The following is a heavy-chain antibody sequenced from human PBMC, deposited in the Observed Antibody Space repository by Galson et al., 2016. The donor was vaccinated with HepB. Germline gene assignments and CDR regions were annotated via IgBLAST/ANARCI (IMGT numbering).Heavy chain of an antibody. CDR2: IVVGSGNT. D-gene: IGHD1-26*01. V-gene: IGHV1-58*01. CDR3: AADRLGGFDY. Sequence: SVKVSCKASGFTFGSADVHWVRQARGQHLEWIGWIVVGSGNTNFAQNLQGRVTFTRDISANTAYMELSGLRSDDTAMYYCAADRLGGFDYWGQGTLVTVSS. J-gene: IGHJ4*02. CDR1: GFTFGSAD.